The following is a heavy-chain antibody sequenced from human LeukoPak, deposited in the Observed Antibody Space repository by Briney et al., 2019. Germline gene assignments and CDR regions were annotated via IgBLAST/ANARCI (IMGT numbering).Heavy chain of an antibody. CDR3: ARSPLYSSGYFFDY. J-gene: IGHJ4*02. Sequence: GGSLRLSCAASGFTVSNNYMSWVRQAPGKGLEWVSVIYSGGSTYYADSVKGRFTISRDNSKNTLYLQMNSLRAEDTAVYYCARSPLYSSGYFFDYWGQGTLVTVSS. CDR1: GFTVSNNY. D-gene: IGHD6-19*01. CDR2: IYSGGST. V-gene: IGHV3-53*01.